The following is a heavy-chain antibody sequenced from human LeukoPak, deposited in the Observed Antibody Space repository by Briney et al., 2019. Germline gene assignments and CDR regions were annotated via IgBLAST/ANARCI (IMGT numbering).Heavy chain of an antibody. J-gene: IGHJ4*02. CDR2: ISSSGSTI. Sequence: GGSLRLSCAASGFTFITYAMSWVRQAPGKGLEWVAYISSSGSTIYHADSVKGRFTISRDNAKNSLYLQMNSLRADDTAVYYCAGGGYSYGYFDYWGQGTLVTVSS. D-gene: IGHD5-18*01. V-gene: IGHV3-11*01. CDR1: GFTFITYA. CDR3: AGGGYSYGYFDY.